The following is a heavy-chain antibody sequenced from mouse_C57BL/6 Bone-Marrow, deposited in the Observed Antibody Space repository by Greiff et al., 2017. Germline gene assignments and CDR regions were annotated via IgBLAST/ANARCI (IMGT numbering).Heavy chain of an antibody. V-gene: IGHV1-9*01. CDR1: GYTFTGYW. D-gene: IGHD2-3*01. J-gene: IGHJ3*01. CDR2: FLPGGGIT. CDR3: ARRGGWLPFAY. Sequence: VQLQQSGAELMKPGASVKLSCKATGYTFTGYWIEWVKQRPGHGLEWIGEFLPGGGITNYKEKFKGKATFTADKSSNTAYMQLSSLTTEDSAIYYCARRGGWLPFAYWGQGTLVTVSA.